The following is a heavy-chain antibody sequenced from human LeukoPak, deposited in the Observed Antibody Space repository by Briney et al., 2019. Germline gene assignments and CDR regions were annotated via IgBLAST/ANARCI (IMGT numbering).Heavy chain of an antibody. CDR1: GYNFIDYG. CDR3: ARSGGWFWRDNTVFFEH. Sequence: ASVKVSCKASGYNFIDYGISWVRQAPGQGLEWMGWISVYNGNTNHAQKLQGRITMTTDTSTNTAYMEVGSLRSDDTAVYYCARSGGWFWRDNTVFFEHWGQGTLVTVSS. V-gene: IGHV1-18*01. D-gene: IGHD3-10*01. J-gene: IGHJ4*02. CDR2: ISVYNGNT.